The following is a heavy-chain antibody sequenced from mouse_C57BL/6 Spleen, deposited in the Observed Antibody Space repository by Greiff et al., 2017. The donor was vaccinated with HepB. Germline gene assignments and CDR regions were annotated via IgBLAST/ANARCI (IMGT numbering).Heavy chain of an antibody. CDR3: ARALYYYGSSYGFAY. CDR1: GFTFSSYA. J-gene: IGHJ3*01. CDR2: ISDGGSYT. D-gene: IGHD1-1*01. Sequence: EVKVVESGGGLVKPGGSLKLSCAASGFTFSSYAMSWVRQTPEKRLEWVATISDGGSYTYYPDNVKGRFTISRDNAKNNLYLQMSHLKSEDTAMYYCARALYYYGSSYGFAYWGQGTLVTVSA. V-gene: IGHV5-4*03.